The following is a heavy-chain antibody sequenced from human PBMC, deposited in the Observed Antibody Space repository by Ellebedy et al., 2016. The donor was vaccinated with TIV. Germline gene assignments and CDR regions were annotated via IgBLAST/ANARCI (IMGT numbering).Heavy chain of an antibody. J-gene: IGHJ4*02. V-gene: IGHV3-7*03. Sequence: GESLKISCATSGFTFSTYWMAWVRQAPGKGPEWVANIKEDGSQTYYVGSVKGRFTISRDNAKNSLYLQMNSLRADDTAVYYCATDRGYFTFDYWGQGSLITVSS. CDR3: ATDRGYFTFDY. CDR1: GFTFSTYW. CDR2: IKEDGSQT. D-gene: IGHD3-9*01.